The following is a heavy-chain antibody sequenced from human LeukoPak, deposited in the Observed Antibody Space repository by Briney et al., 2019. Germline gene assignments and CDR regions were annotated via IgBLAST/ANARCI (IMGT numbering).Heavy chain of an antibody. CDR3: VREEDGVIDDAFDI. D-gene: IGHD2-21*01. J-gene: IGHJ3*02. CDR1: GGSISRYY. CDR2: MHNSGST. V-gene: IGHV4-59*01. Sequence: SETLSLTCTVSGGSISRYYWSWIRQPPGKGLECIAYMHNSGSTSSNPSLRSRVTLSLDTSNNRFSLNLISVTTADTAVYYCVREEDGVIDDAFDIWGQGIMVTVSS.